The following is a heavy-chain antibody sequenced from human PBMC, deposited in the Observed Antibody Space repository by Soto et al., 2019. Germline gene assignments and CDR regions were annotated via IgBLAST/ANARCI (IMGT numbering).Heavy chain of an antibody. Sequence: GGSLRLSCAASGFTFSSYWMSWVRQAPGKGLEWVANIKQDGSEKYYVDSVKGRFTISRDNAKNSLYLQMNSLRAEDTAVYYCARSPLVLRFLEWLLNFDYWGQGTLVTVSS. V-gene: IGHV3-7*01. J-gene: IGHJ4*02. CDR3: ARSPLVLRFLEWLLNFDY. D-gene: IGHD3-3*01. CDR1: GFTFSSYW. CDR2: IKQDGSEK.